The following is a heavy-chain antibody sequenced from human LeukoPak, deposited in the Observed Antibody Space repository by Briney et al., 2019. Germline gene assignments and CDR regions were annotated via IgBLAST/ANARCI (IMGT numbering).Heavy chain of an antibody. CDR1: GGSLSSYY. CDR2: IYYTGST. D-gene: IGHD1-1*01. J-gene: IGHJ6*03. V-gene: IGHV4-59*01. Sequence: SETLSLTCTVSGGSLSSYYWSWIRQPPGKGLEWIGYIYYTGSTNYNPSLKSRVTISVDTSKNQFSLKLNSVTAADTAVYYCARVTMAGTYMDVWGKGTTVTISS. CDR3: ARVTMAGTYMDV.